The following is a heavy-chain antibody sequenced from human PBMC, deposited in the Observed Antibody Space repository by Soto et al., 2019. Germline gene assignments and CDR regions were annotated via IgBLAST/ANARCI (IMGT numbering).Heavy chain of an antibody. V-gene: IGHV4-61*01. D-gene: IGHD1-26*01. Sequence: PSETLSLTCTVSGGSVSSGSYYWSWIRQPPGKGLEWIGYIYYSGSTNYNPSLKSRVTISVDTSKNQFSLKLSSVTAADTAVYYCARDRSYTDYWGQGTLVTVSS. CDR3: ARDRSYTDY. CDR2: IYYSGST. J-gene: IGHJ4*02. CDR1: GGSVSSGSYY.